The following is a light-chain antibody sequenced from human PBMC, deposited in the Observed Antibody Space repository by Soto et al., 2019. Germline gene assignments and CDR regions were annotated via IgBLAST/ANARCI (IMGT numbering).Light chain of an antibody. CDR2: EDD. CDR1: SGSIASSY. V-gene: IGLV6-57*02. Sequence: NFMLTQPHSVSESPGQTVTISCTGSSGSIASSYVPWYQQRPGSAPTTVIYEDDQRPSGVPDRFSGSIDSSSNSASLTISGLKTEDEADYYCQSYDTSTHHVVFGGGTKLTVL. J-gene: IGLJ2*01. CDR3: QSYDTSTHHVV.